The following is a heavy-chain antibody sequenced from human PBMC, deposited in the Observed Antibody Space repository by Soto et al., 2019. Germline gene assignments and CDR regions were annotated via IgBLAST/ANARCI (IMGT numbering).Heavy chain of an antibody. D-gene: IGHD1-26*01. J-gene: IGHJ4*02. CDR1: GFTFSAYE. V-gene: IGHV3-48*03. Sequence: EVPVVESGGGLVQPGGSLRLSCVGSGFTFSAYEMNWIRQAPGRGLERVSYLSRGGYTIEYADSVNGRFTVSRDDATNSHYLQMNSLRAEDAAVYFCATRLPYRGFHYWGQGTLVTVSS. CDR2: LSRGGYTI. CDR3: ATRLPYRGFHY.